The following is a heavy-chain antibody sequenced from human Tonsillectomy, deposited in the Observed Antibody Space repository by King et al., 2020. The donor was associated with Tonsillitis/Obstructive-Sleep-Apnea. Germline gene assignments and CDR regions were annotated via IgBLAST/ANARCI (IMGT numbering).Heavy chain of an antibody. CDR3: AGGAVAGTFDY. V-gene: IGHV4-34*01. Sequence: VQLQQWGAGLLKPSETLSLTCAVYGGSFSGYYWSWIRQPPGKGLEWIGEINHSGSTNYNPSLKSRVPISVDTSKNQFSLKLSSVTAADTAVYYCAGGAVAGTFDYWGQGTLVTVSS. J-gene: IGHJ4*02. CDR2: INHSGST. CDR1: GGSFSGYY. D-gene: IGHD6-19*01.